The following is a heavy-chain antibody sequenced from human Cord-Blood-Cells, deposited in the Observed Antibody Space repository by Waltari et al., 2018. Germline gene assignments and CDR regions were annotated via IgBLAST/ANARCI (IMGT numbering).Heavy chain of an antibody. Sequence: QVQLVESGGGVVQPGRSLRLSCAASGFTFSSYAMHWVRQAPGKGLEWVAVISYDGSNKYYADSVKGRFTISRDNSKNTLYLQMNSLRAEDTAVYYCARGGVTTLRMDVWGQGTTVTVSS. CDR2: ISYDGSNK. D-gene: IGHD4-17*01. CDR3: ARGGVTTLRMDV. V-gene: IGHV3-30-3*01. J-gene: IGHJ6*02. CDR1: GFTFSSYA.